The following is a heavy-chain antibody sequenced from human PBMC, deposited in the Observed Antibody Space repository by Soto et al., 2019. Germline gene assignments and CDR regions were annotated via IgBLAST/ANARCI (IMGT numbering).Heavy chain of an antibody. D-gene: IGHD4-17*01. J-gene: IGHJ4*02. CDR1: GGSFSGYY. CDR3: VACDYGDYPRY. Sequence: QVQLQQWGAGLLKPSETLSLTCAVYGGSFSGYYWSWVRQSPRKGLEWIGEINHSGSTNYNPSLKSQLPISVDTPKNQFSLKLSSVTAADTALYYCVACDYGDYPRYWGQGSLVTVSS. V-gene: IGHV4-34*01. CDR2: INHSGST.